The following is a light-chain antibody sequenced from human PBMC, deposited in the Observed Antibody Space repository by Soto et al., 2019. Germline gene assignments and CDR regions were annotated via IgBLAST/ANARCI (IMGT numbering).Light chain of an antibody. J-gene: IGKJ1*01. CDR2: AAS. Sequence: DIQMTQSPSSLSASVGDRVTITCRASQGIRNDLDWFQQKPAKAPERLIYAASSLQSGVPSRCSGSGYETEFTLTSRRLQAEDFAAFFCLQYNTYPWTFGQGTNVEIK. CDR3: LQYNTYPWT. CDR1: QGIRND. V-gene: IGKV1-17*01.